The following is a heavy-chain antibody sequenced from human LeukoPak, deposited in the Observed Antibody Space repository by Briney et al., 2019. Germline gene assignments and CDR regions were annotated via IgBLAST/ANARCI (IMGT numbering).Heavy chain of an antibody. CDR1: GYTLTELS. J-gene: IGHJ3*02. Sequence: SSVTLSCKVSGYTLTELSMHWVRQAPGKGLEWMGGFDPEDGETIYAQKFQGRVTMTEDTSTDTAYMELSSLRSEDTAVYYCATDHRRVANDAFDIWGQGAIVPVPS. CDR2: FDPEDGET. CDR3: ATDHRRVANDAFDI. D-gene: IGHD1-14*01. V-gene: IGHV1-24*01.